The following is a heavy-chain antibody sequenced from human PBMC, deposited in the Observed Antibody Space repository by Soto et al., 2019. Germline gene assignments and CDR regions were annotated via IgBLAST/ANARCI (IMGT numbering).Heavy chain of an antibody. CDR1: GYTFTSYD. J-gene: IGHJ4*02. Sequence: RASVKVSCKASGYTFTSYDINWVRQATGQGLEWMGWMNPNSGNTGYAQKFQGRVTMTRNTSISTAYMELSSLRSEDTAVYYCARLYCSSTSCYRDYWGQGTLVTVS. CDR3: ARLYCSSTSCYRDY. CDR2: MNPNSGNT. D-gene: IGHD2-2*01. V-gene: IGHV1-8*01.